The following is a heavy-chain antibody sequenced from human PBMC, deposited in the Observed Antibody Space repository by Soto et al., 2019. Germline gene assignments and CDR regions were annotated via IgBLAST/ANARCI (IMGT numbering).Heavy chain of an antibody. D-gene: IGHD5-12*01. CDR2: LTPSGHAT. V-gene: IGHV3-48*01. Sequence: GGSLRLSCAASGFTFSSYSMNWIRQTPGKGLEWVSYLTPSGHATEYADSVRGRFTISRDNNKNSLYLQMNSLRVEDTGVYYCARAIRGYGAYGGYLGQGTLVTVSS. J-gene: IGHJ4*02. CDR3: ARAIRGYGAYGGY. CDR1: GFTFSSYS.